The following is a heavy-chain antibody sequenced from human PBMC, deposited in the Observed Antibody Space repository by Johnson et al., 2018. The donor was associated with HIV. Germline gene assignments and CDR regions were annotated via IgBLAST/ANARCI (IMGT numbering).Heavy chain of an antibody. J-gene: IGHJ3*02. Sequence: VQLVESGGGLVQPGGSLRLSCAASGFTVSSNYMSWVRQAPGKGLAWVSVIYSGGSTYYAEPVKGRFTISRDNSKNTLYLQMNSLRAEDMAVYYCAKGLRGYSYGLGAFDIWGQGTMVTVSS. CDR2: IYSGGST. CDR3: AKGLRGYSYGLGAFDI. CDR1: GFTVSSNY. V-gene: IGHV3-66*01. D-gene: IGHD5-18*01.